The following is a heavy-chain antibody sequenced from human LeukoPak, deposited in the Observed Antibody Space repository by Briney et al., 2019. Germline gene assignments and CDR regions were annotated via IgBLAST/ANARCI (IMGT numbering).Heavy chain of an antibody. V-gene: IGHV1-69*04. J-gene: IGHJ6*02. Sequence: RASVKVSCKASGGTFSSYAISWVRQAPGQGLEWMGRIIPILGIANYAQKFQGRVTITADKSTSTAYMELSSLRSEDTAVYYCANTGYSSSWYGYYYYYGMDVWGQGTTVTVSS. CDR2: IIPILGIA. D-gene: IGHD6-13*01. CDR3: ANTGYSSSWYGYYYYYGMDV. CDR1: GGTFSSYA.